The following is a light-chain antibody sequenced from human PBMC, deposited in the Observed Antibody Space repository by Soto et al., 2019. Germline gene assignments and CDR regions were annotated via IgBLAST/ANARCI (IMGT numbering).Light chain of an antibody. CDR3: MQGLQTPST. V-gene: IGKV2-28*01. CDR2: LGS. J-gene: IGKJ2*02. CDR1: QSLLHSNGYNY. Sequence: DIVMTQSPLSQPVTPGEPASISCRSSQSLLHSNGYNYLDWYLQKPGQSPQLLIYLGSNRASGVPDRFSGSGSGTDFTLKISRVEAEDVWVYYCMQGLQTPSTFGQGTKLEIK.